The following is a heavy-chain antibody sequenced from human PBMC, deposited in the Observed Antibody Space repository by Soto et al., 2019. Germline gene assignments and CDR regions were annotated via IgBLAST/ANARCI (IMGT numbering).Heavy chain of an antibody. Sequence: QVQLVQSGAEVKKPGSSVKVSCKASGGTFSSYAVSWVRQAPGQGLEWMGGIIPIFGTANYAQKFQGRVTITADESTSTAYMELSSLRSEDTAVYYCARERGRSASYYVADYFQHWGQGTLVTVSS. J-gene: IGHJ1*01. CDR1: GGTFSSYA. CDR2: IIPIFGTA. V-gene: IGHV1-69*01. D-gene: IGHD1-26*01. CDR3: ARERGRSASYYVADYFQH.